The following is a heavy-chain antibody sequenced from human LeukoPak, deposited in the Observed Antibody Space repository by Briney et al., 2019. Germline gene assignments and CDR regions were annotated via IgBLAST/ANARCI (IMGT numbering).Heavy chain of an antibody. CDR3: AESCYNRFDD. D-gene: IGHD5-24*01. Sequence: GGSLRLSCAAPGFTFSIYAMCWVRQALGKGLEWVSAFCGSGGDTYYADSVKGRSTISRDNSKNTRYLQMNSLRDEETAVYYMAESCYNRFDDWGQGSLVTVSS. CDR1: GFTFSIYA. CDR2: FCGSGGDT. V-gene: IGHV3-23*01. J-gene: IGHJ4*02.